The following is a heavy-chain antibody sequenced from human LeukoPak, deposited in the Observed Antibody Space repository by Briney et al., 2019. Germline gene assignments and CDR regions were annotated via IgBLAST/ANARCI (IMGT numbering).Heavy chain of an antibody. CDR3: ARGFYGDYRWDFDY. CDR1: GFTFSSYG. CDR2: IWYDGSNK. J-gene: IGHJ4*02. Sequence: GGSLRLSCAASGFTFSSYGMHWVRQAPGKGLEWVAVIWYDGSNKYYADSVKGRFTISRGNSKNTLYLQMNSLRAEDTAVYYCARGFYGDYRWDFDYWGQGTLVTVSS. V-gene: IGHV3-33*01. D-gene: IGHD4-17*01.